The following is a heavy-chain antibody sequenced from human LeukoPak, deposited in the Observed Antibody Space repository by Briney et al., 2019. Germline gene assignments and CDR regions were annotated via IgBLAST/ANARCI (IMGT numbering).Heavy chain of an antibody. Sequence: RGESLKISCRASGYSFTNYWSAWVRQMPGKGLDWVGLIYPGDSDARYSPSFQGQVTISADKSINTAYLQWSSLKASDTAMYYCARIYYYGSTGPIDYWGQGTLVTVSS. J-gene: IGHJ4*02. V-gene: IGHV5-51*01. CDR1: GYSFTNYW. CDR2: IYPGDSDA. CDR3: ARIYYYGSTGPIDY. D-gene: IGHD3-22*01.